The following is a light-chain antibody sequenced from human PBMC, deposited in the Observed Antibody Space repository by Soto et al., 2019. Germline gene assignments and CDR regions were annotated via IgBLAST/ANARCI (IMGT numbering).Light chain of an antibody. V-gene: IGKV3-15*01. CDR2: GAS. Sequence: EIVMTQSPASVSVSPGEGATLSCRASQTVASNLAWYQQKLGQGPRLLIHGASTRATGVPAMFNGSGSGTDFTLTISSLQSEDFAVYYCQQYHNWPPQYTFGQGTKLQIK. CDR1: QTVASN. J-gene: IGKJ2*01. CDR3: QQYHNWPPQYT.